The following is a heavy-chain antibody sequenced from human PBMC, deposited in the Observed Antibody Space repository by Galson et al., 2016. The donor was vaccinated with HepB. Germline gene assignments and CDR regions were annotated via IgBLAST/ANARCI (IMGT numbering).Heavy chain of an antibody. D-gene: IGHD6-6*01. J-gene: IGHJ5*02. CDR2: INPSGGST. V-gene: IGHV1-46*01. CDR1: GYTFTSYY. Sequence: SVKVSCKASGYTFTSYYMHWVRQAPGQGLEWMGIINPSGGSTSYAQKFQGRVTMTRDTSTSTVYMELSSLRSEDTAVYYCAREFARAARLGWFDPWGQGTLVTVSS. CDR3: AREFARAARLGWFDP.